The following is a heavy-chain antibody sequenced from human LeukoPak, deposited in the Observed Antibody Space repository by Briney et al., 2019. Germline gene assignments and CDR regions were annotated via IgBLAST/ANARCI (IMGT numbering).Heavy chain of an antibody. Sequence: GGSLRLSCAASGFTFSSYSMNWVRQAPGKGLEWVSSISSSYIYYADSVKGRFTISRDNAKNSLYLQMNSLRAEDTAVYYCARDLYSSGWFDYWGQGTLVTVSS. J-gene: IGHJ4*02. CDR3: ARDLYSSGWFDY. D-gene: IGHD6-19*01. CDR1: GFTFSSYS. V-gene: IGHV3-21*01. CDR2: ISSSYI.